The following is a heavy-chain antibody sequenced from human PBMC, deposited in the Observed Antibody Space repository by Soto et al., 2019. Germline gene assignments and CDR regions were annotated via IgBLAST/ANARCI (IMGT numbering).Heavy chain of an antibody. V-gene: IGHV1-18*01. J-gene: IGHJ5*02. Sequence: GASVKVSCKASGYTFTSYGISWVRQAPGQGLEWMGWISAYNGNTNYAQKLQGGVTMTTDTSTSTAYMELRSLRSDDTAVYYCARVIGRYCSSTSCYMSSGWFDPWGQGTLVTVSS. CDR3: ARVIGRYCSSTSCYMSSGWFDP. D-gene: IGHD2-2*02. CDR1: GYTFTSYG. CDR2: ISAYNGNT.